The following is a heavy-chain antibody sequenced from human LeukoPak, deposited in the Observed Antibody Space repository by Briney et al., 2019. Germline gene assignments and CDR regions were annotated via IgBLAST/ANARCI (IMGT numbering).Heavy chain of an antibody. CDR2: ISYDGSYT. V-gene: IGHV3-30*04. Sequence: GGSLRLSCVDSGLSFNTYAMHWVRQAPGKGLEWVAAISYDGSYTYYRGSVRGRFTISRDNSKNTMYLQMNSLRAEDTAMYYCARALDVWGKGTTVTASS. CDR1: GLSFNTYA. J-gene: IGHJ6*04. CDR3: ARALDV.